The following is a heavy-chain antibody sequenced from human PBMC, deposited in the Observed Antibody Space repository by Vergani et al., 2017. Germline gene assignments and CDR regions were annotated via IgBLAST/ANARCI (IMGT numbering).Heavy chain of an antibody. Sequence: QVQLQESGPGLVKPSQTLSLTCTVSGGSLSSYYWSWIRQPPGKGLEWIGYIYYSGSTNYNPSLKSRVTISVDTSKNQFSLKLSSVTAADTAVYYCARESGSSGFDPWGQGTLVTVSS. CDR3: ARESGSSGFDP. J-gene: IGHJ5*02. V-gene: IGHV4-59*01. CDR1: GGSLSSYY. CDR2: IYYSGST. D-gene: IGHD6-25*01.